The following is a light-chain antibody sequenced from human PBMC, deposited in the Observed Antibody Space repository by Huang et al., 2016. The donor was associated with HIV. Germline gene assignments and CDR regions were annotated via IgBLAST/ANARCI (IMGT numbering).Light chain of an antibody. Sequence: DIQITQSPSTLSASVGDRVTITCRASQSIITWLDWYQQRPGKAPKLRIYKASTLQRGVPARFSGGGSGTDFTLTINRLQPDDFATYYCQQSQIYPYTFGQGTKLEIK. CDR3: QQSQIYPYT. J-gene: IGKJ2*01. CDR2: KAS. V-gene: IGKV1-5*03. CDR1: QSIITW.